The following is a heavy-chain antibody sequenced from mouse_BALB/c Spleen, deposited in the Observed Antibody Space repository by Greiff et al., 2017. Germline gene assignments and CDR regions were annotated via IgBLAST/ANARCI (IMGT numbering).Heavy chain of an antibody. CDR1: GYSFTSYW. CDR3: ARAAYYRYDGYFDY. Sequence: QVQLQQSGPQLVRPGASVKISCKASGYSFTSYWMHWVKQRPGQGLEWIGMIDPSDSETRLNQKFKDKATLTVDKSSSTAYMQLSSPTSEDSAVYYCARAAYYRYDGYFDYWGQGTTLTVSS. CDR2: IDPSDSET. D-gene: IGHD2-14*01. J-gene: IGHJ2*01. V-gene: IGHV1S126*01.